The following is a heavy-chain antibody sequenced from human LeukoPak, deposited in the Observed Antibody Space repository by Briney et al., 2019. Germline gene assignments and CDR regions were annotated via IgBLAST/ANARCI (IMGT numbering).Heavy chain of an antibody. V-gene: IGHV3-21*01. CDR3: ALSGRVSYYFDY. J-gene: IGHJ4*02. Sequence: GGSLRLSCGASGFTFNSYSMNWVRHAPGKGREWVSSISSSSSYIYYADSVKGRFTISRDNAKNSLYLQMNSLRAEDTAVYYCALSGRVSYYFDYWGQGTLVTVYS. D-gene: IGHD1-26*01. CDR2: ISSSSSYI. CDR1: GFTFNSYS.